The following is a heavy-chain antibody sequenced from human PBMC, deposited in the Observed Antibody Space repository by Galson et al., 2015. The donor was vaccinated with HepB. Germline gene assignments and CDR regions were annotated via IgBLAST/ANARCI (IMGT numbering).Heavy chain of an antibody. CDR1: GYTFTSYG. Sequence: KVSCKASGYTFTSYGISWVRQAPGQGLEWMGWISAYNGNTNYAQKLQGRVTMTTDTSTSTAYMELRSLRSDDTAVYYCARDGRPYCSSTSCPTANWFDPWGQGTLVTVSS. J-gene: IGHJ5*02. CDR2: ISAYNGNT. D-gene: IGHD2-2*01. CDR3: ARDGRPYCSSTSCPTANWFDP. V-gene: IGHV1-18*01.